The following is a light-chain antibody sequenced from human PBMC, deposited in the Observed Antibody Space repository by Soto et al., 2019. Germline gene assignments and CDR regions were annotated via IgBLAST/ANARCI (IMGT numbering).Light chain of an antibody. CDR3: QHYDNSPPSVT. J-gene: IGKJ3*01. V-gene: IGKV3-20*01. Sequence: EIVLTQSPDTLSLSPGERATLSCRASQSVSSDYLVWYQQKPGQAPRLLIYGASRRATGIPDRFSGSGSGTDFILTISRLEPEDFAVYYCQHYDNSPPSVTFRPGTKVDI. CDR2: GAS. CDR1: QSVSSDY.